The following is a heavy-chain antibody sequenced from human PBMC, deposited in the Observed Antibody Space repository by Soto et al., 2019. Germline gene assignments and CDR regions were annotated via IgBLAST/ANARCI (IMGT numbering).Heavy chain of an antibody. CDR2: IDNDGGTT. J-gene: IGHJ4*02. Sequence: EVQLVESGGDLIQPGGSLRLSCVVSGFTFSEWSMNWVRQDPGKGLEWISYIDNDGGTTHYADSVKGRFTVSRDNAKNSLYLQMNGLRDEDTAVYYCLKDGWRHWGRGTMVHVSS. V-gene: IGHV3-48*02. CDR1: GFTFSEWS. D-gene: IGHD2-15*01. CDR3: LKDGWRH.